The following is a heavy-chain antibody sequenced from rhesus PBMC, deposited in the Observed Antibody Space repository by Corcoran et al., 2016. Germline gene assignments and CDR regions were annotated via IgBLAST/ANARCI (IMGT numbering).Heavy chain of an antibody. J-gene: IGHJ4*01. D-gene: IGHD1-20*01. CDR2: IYGSSTST. Sequence: QVQLQESGPGVVKPSETLSLTCAVSGGSISDSYRWSWIRQPPGKGLGWSGYIYGSSTSTNYNPTLKSRGTISKETAKNQCSLKLSSVTAADTAVYYCASRYSWNNRFDYWGQGVLVTVSS. CDR3: ASRYSWNNRFDY. CDR1: GGSISDSYR. V-gene: IGHV4S10*01.